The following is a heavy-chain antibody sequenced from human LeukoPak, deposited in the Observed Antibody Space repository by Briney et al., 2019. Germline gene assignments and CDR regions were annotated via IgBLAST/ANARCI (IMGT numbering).Heavy chain of an antibody. CDR3: ARGTSQFDP. CDR1: GGYISSYY. V-gene: IGHV4-59*08. CDR2: IYYSGST. Sequence: PSETLSLTCTVSGGYISSYYWSWIRQPPGKGLEWIGYIYYSGSTNYNPSLKSRVTISVDTSKNQFSLKLSSVTAADTAVYYCARGTSQFDPWGQGTLVTVSS. D-gene: IGHD2-2*01. J-gene: IGHJ5*02.